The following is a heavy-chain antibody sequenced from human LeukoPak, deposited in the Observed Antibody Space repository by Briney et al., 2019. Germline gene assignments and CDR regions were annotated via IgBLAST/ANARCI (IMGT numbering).Heavy chain of an antibody. V-gene: IGHV3-30*02. CDR2: IRYDGSNK. D-gene: IGHD2-2*01. Sequence: GGSLRLSCAASGFTFSSYGMHWVRQAPGKGLEWVAFIRYDGSNKYYADSVKGRFTISRVNSKNTLYLQMNSLRAEDTAVYYCALLDSTLNAFDIWGQGTMVTVSS. CDR1: GFTFSSYG. J-gene: IGHJ3*02. CDR3: ALLDSTLNAFDI.